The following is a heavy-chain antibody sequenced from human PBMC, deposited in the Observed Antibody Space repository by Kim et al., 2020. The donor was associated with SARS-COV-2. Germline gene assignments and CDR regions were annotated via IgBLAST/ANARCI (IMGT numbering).Heavy chain of an antibody. J-gene: IGHJ4*02. CDR2: ISYDGSNK. D-gene: IGHD2-2*01. Sequence: GGSLRLSCAASGFTFSSYGMHWVRQAPGKGLEWVAVISYDGSNKYYADSVKGRFTISRDNSKNTLYLQMNSLRAEDTAVYYCAKDRVTYCSSTSCSHFDYWGQGTLVTVSS. V-gene: IGHV3-30*18. CDR3: AKDRVTYCSSTSCSHFDY. CDR1: GFTFSSYG.